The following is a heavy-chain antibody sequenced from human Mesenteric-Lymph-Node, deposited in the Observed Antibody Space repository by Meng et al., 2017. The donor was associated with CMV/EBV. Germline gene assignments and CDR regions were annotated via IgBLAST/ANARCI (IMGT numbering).Heavy chain of an antibody. CDR1: GYTFTSYG. CDR2: ISAYNGNT. D-gene: IGHD6-6*01. Sequence: ASVKVSCKASGYTFTSYGISWVRQAPGQGLEWMGWISAYNGNTNYAQKLQGRVTMTTDTSTSTAYMELRSLRSDDTAVYYCARDLRFRQMGYSSSFYYYYYGMDVWGQGTTVTVSS. J-gene: IGHJ6*02. CDR3: ARDLRFRQMGYSSSFYYYYYGMDV. V-gene: IGHV1-18*01.